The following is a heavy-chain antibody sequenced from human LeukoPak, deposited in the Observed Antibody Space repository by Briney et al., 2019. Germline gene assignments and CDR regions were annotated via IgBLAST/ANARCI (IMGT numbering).Heavy chain of an antibody. CDR3: ARGLQIGFLEY. CDR1: GYIFTNFG. CDR2: ISAYNGNT. D-gene: IGHD4-11*01. J-gene: IGHJ4*02. V-gene: IGHV1-18*01. Sequence: ASVKVSCKASGYIFTNFGISWVRQAPGQGLEWMGWISAYNGNTNYAQKLQGRVTMTTDTSTNTAYMELRSLRSDDTAVYYCARGLQIGFLEYWGQGTLVTVSS.